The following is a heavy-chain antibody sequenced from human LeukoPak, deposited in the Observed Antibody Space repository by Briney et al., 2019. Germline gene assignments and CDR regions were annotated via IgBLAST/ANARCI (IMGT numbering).Heavy chain of an antibody. D-gene: IGHD3/OR15-3a*01. CDR3: ARAGLDSDAFDI. CDR1: GGSISSYY. CDR2: IYYSGST. V-gene: IGHV4-59*01. Sequence: SETLSLTCTVSGGSISSYYWSWIRQPLGKGLEWIGYIYYSGSTNYNPSLKSRVTISVDTSKNQFSLKLSSVTAADTAVYYCARAGLDSDAFDIWGQGTMVTVSS. J-gene: IGHJ3*02.